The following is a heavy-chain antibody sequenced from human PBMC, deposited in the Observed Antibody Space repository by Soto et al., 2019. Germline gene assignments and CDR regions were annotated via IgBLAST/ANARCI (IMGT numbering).Heavy chain of an antibody. CDR1: GDSINSDKYY. CDR3: ARLEGLATISYYFDF. Sequence: QLQLQESGPGLVKPSETLSLTCSVSGDSINSDKYYWGWIRQPPGKGLEWIGSIYFRGNTYYHPSLQTRVTISVDKSKSQFSLKLNSVTAADSAVYFCARLEGLATISYYFDFWGQGALVTVSS. J-gene: IGHJ4*02. V-gene: IGHV4-39*01. CDR2: IYFRGNT. D-gene: IGHD3-9*01.